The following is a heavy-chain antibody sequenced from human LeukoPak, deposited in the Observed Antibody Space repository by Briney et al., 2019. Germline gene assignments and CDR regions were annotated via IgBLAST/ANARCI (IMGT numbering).Heavy chain of an antibody. CDR2: IYYSGST. CDR1: GGSISSYY. V-gene: IGHV4-59*01. Sequence: PSETLSLTCTVSGGSISSYYWSWIRQPPGKGLEWIGYIYYSGSTNYNPSLKSRVTISVDTSKNQFSLKLSSVTAADTAVYYCARSVGLHSGDDGWFDPWGQGTLVTVSS. J-gene: IGHJ5*02. CDR3: ARSVGLHSGDDGWFDP. D-gene: IGHD2-21*01.